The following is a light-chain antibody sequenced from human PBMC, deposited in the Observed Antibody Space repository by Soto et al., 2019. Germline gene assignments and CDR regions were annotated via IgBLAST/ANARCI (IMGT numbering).Light chain of an antibody. Sequence: EIVMTQSPATLSMSPGERATLSCRASQSISNYLAWYQQKPGQAPRLLIYSASTRAAGIPARFSGSGSGTEFTLTISSLLSEDFAIYYFQQYDNWPPWTFGQGTRVELK. V-gene: IGKV3-15*01. J-gene: IGKJ1*01. CDR1: QSISNY. CDR2: SAS. CDR3: QQYDNWPPWT.